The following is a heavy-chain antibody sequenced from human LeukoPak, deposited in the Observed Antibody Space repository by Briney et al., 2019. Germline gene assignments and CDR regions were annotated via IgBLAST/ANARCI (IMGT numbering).Heavy chain of an antibody. J-gene: IGHJ4*02. CDR1: GFTFGDYY. Sequence: GGSLRLSCVASGFTFGDYYMSWIRQAPGKGLEWVSYIGTSSTYTNNADSVKGRFSISRDNAKNSLYLQMNSLRVEDTALYYCARGESRDYWGQGTLVTVSS. V-gene: IGHV3-11*05. CDR3: ARGESRDY. D-gene: IGHD5-24*01. CDR2: IGTSSTYT.